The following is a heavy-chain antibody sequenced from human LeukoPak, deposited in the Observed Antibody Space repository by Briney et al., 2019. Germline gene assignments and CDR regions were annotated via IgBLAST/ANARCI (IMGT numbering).Heavy chain of an antibody. V-gene: IGHV3-66*01. J-gene: IGHJ3*02. CDR3: ASPGGYLHDAFDI. CDR1: GFTFSSYA. Sequence: GGSLRLSCAASGFTFSSYAMSWVRQAPGKGLEWVSVIYSGGSTYYADSVKGRFTISRDNSKNTLYLQMNSLRAEDTAVYYCASPGGYLHDAFDIWGQGTMVTVSS. D-gene: IGHD5-12*01. CDR2: IYSGGST.